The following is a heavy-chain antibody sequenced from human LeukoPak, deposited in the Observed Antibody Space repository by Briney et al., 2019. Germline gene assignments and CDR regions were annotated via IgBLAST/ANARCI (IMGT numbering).Heavy chain of an antibody. J-gene: IGHJ5*02. Sequence: ASVKVSCKVSGYTLTELSMHWVRQAPGKGLEWMGGFDPEDGETTYAQKFQGRVTMTEDTSTDTAYMELSSLRSEDTAVYYCATVTWYNWNDGGEAWGQGTLVTVSS. CDR3: ATVTWYNWNDGGEA. D-gene: IGHD1-1*01. V-gene: IGHV1-24*01. CDR1: GYTLTELS. CDR2: FDPEDGET.